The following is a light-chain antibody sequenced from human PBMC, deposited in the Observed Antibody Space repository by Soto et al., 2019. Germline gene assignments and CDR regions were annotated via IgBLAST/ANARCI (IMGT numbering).Light chain of an antibody. CDR2: DVS. CDR3: CSYAGSSGNV. CDR1: SSDVGGYNY. V-gene: IGLV2-11*01. J-gene: IGLJ1*01. Sequence: QSVLTQPRSVSGSPGQSVTISCTGTSSDVGGYNYVSWYQQHPGKAPKLTIYDVSKRPSGVPDRFSGSKSGNTASLTISGLQAEDEADYYCCSYAGSSGNVFGTGTKLTVL.